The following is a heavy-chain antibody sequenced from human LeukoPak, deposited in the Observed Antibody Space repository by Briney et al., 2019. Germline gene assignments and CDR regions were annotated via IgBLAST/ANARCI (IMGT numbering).Heavy chain of an antibody. CDR3: ARGEHSYCSSTSCFRRGQSFDP. CDR2: IFLSGST. J-gene: IGHJ5*02. Sequence: QPSETLSLTCTVSGGSISSSSYYWAWICQPPGKGLEWVATIFLSGSTYYNPSLESRVTISVDTSKNQFSLKLSSVTAADTAVYYCARGEHSYCSSTSCFRRGQSFDPWGQGTLVTVSS. D-gene: IGHD2-2*01. V-gene: IGHV4-39*07. CDR1: GGSISSSSYY.